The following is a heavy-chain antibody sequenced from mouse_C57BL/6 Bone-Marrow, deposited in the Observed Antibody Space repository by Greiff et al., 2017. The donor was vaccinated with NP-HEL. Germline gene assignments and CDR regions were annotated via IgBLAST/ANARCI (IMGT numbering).Heavy chain of an antibody. Sequence: VQLQQSGPELVKPGASVKIPCKASGYTFTDYNMDWVKQSHGKSLEWIGDINPNNGGTIYNQKFKGKATLTVDKSSSTAYMELRSLTSEDTAVYYCARRDFCSYFDVWGTGTTVTVSS. CDR3: ARRDFCSYFDV. CDR1: GYTFTDYN. CDR2: INPNNGGT. J-gene: IGHJ1*03. V-gene: IGHV1-18*01.